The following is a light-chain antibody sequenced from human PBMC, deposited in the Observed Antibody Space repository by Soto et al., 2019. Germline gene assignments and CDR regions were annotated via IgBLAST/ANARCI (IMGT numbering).Light chain of an antibody. V-gene: IGKV3-15*01. Sequence: EIVMTQSPATLSVSPGERATLSCRASQSVSSNLAWYQQKPGQAPSLLIYGASTRATGTPARFSGSGSGTEFTLTISSLQSEDFAVYYCQQYGSSLGVTFGGGTKVDIK. CDR3: QQYGSSLGVT. J-gene: IGKJ4*01. CDR2: GAS. CDR1: QSVSSN.